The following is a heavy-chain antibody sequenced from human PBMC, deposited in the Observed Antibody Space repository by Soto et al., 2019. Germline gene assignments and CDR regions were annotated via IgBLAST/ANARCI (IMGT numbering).Heavy chain of an antibody. J-gene: IGHJ4*02. Sequence: PGGSLRLSCSASGFNFAAYTMSWVRLTPGKGLEWVGFIRRIAYGGTTDYAASVKGRFTISRDDSRKIVYLQMSRLKIENTAVYYCSRSLAIDFDSWGQGNLLTVSS. CDR3: SRSLAIDFDS. CDR2: IRRIAYGGTT. CDR1: GFNFAAYT. V-gene: IGHV3-49*04.